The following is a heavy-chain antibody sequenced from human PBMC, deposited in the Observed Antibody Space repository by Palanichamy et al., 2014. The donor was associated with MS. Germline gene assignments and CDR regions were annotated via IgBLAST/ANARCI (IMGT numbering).Heavy chain of an antibody. Sequence: EVQLLESGGGLVQPGGSLRLSCAASGFTFSSYAMSWVRQAPEKGLEWVSAISGSGGSRYYADSVRGRFTISRDNAKNALYLQMNSLRAEDTAVYYCATRVTAAAVDYWGQGTLVTVSS. D-gene: IGHD6-13*01. CDR1: GFTFSSYA. V-gene: IGHV3-23*01. J-gene: IGHJ4*02. CDR3: ATRVTAAAVDY. CDR2: ISGSGGSR.